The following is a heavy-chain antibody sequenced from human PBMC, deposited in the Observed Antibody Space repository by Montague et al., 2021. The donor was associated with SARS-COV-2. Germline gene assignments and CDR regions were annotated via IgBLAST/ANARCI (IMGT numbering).Heavy chain of an antibody. CDR3: ARFETSKFYSSGMDV. Sequence: SLRLSCPASGFTFSSISMNWVRQAPGKRLEWVSFISSESAYIVYAESVRGRFTISRDNAQNLLYLQMNSLRAEDTAVYYCARFETSKFYSSGMDVWGQGTTVTVSS. D-gene: IGHD2-15*01. CDR1: GFTFSSIS. V-gene: IGHV3-21*01. J-gene: IGHJ6*02. CDR2: ISSESAYI.